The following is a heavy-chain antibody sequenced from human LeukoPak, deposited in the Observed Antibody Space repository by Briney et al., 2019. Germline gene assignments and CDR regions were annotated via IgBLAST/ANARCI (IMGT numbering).Heavy chain of an antibody. V-gene: IGHV1-2*06. CDR3: AREVVGYCSSTSCYYYGMDV. D-gene: IGHD2-2*01. J-gene: IGHJ6*02. CDR2: INPNSGGT. CDR1: GYTFTVYY. Sequence: ASVNVSCTASGYTFTVYYMHWVRPAPGQGLEWMGRINPNSGGTNYAQKFQGRVTMTRDTSISTAYMELSRLRSDDTAVYYCAREVVGYCSSTSCYYYGMDVWGQGTTVTVSS.